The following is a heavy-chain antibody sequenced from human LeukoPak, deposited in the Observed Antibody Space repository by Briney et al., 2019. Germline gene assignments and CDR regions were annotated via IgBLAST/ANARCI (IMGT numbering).Heavy chain of an antibody. D-gene: IGHD3-3*01. V-gene: IGHV3-7*03. Sequence: GGSLRLSCAASGFTFSSYAMSWVRQAPGKGLEWVANIKQDGSEKYYVDSVKGRFTISRDNAKNSLYLQMNSLRAEDTAVYYCARDSDSITIFGVVVPEGMDVWSQGTTVTVSS. CDR1: GFTFSSYA. CDR2: IKQDGSEK. CDR3: ARDSDSITIFGVVVPEGMDV. J-gene: IGHJ6*02.